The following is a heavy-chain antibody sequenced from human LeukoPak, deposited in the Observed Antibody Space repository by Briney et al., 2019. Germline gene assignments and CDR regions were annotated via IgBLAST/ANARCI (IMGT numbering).Heavy chain of an antibody. V-gene: IGHV4-59*01. Sequence: SETLSLTCTVSGGSISSYYWSWIRQPPGKGPEWIGYIYYSGSTNYNPSLKSRVTISVDTSKNQFSLKLSSVTAADTAVYYCAREEVGYGDYLYWGQGTLVTVSS. CDR2: IYYSGST. CDR1: GGSISSYY. D-gene: IGHD4-17*01. J-gene: IGHJ4*02. CDR3: AREEVGYGDYLY.